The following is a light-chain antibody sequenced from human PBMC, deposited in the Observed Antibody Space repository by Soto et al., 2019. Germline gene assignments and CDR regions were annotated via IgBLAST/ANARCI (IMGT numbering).Light chain of an antibody. CDR1: TGAVTSNHH. J-gene: IGLJ2*01. CDR2: DTS. Sequence: QAVVTQEPSLTVSPGGTVTLTCGSSTGAVTSNHHPYWFQQKAGQAPRTLIYDTSNKHSWTPARFSGSLLGDKAALTLSGAQPEDEAQYYCLLSYNAARVFGGGTKATLL. CDR3: LLSYNAARV. V-gene: IGLV7-46*01.